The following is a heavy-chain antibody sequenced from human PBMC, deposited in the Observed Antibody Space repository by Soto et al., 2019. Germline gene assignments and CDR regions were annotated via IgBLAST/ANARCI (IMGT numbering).Heavy chain of an antibody. CDR2: INPNGGGT. D-gene: IGHD6-13*01. V-gene: IGHV1-2*04. J-gene: IGHJ6*02. CDR1: GYTFTGYY. CDR3: GRGGIAAAGDGKFMDV. Sequence: ASGKVSCNASGYTFTGYYMHWVRQAPGQGLERRGWINPNGGGTNYAQKFQGWVTTTSDTSISTACMELSRLRSDEKAVYYCGRGGIAAAGDGKFMDVWGQGTTVTVSS.